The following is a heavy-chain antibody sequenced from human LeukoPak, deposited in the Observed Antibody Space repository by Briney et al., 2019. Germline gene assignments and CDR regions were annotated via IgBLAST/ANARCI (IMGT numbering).Heavy chain of an antibody. CDR3: ARDLGYCSSTSCYRTAVYGMDV. CDR1: GYTFTGYY. Sequence: ASVKVSCKASGYTFTGYYTHWVRQAPGQGLEWMGRINPNSGGTNYAQKFQGRVTMTRDTSISTAYMELSRLRSDDTAVYYCARDLGYCSSTSCYRTAVYGMDVWGQGTTVTVSS. D-gene: IGHD2-2*01. V-gene: IGHV1-2*06. CDR2: INPNSGGT. J-gene: IGHJ6*02.